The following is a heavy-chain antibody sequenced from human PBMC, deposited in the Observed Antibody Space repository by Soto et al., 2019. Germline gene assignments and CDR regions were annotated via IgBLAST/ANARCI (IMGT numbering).Heavy chain of an antibody. D-gene: IGHD5-18*01. CDR2: IYPGDSDT. Sequence: PGESLKISCKGSGYSFSSHWIGWVRQMPGKGLEWMGIIYPGDSDTRYSPSFQGQVTISADKSISTAFLQWSSLKASDTAMYYCVRHNTAMGGVSYHYGLDVWGRGTTVTVSS. J-gene: IGHJ6*02. CDR3: VRHNTAMGGVSYHYGLDV. V-gene: IGHV5-51*01. CDR1: GYSFSSHW.